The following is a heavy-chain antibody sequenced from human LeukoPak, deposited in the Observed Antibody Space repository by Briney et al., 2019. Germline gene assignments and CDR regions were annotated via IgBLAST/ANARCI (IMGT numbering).Heavy chain of an antibody. J-gene: IGHJ5*02. CDR2: IIPILGIA. CDR1: GGTFSSYT. V-gene: IGHV1-69*02. CDR3: ARGSSSWDWFDP. D-gene: IGHD6-13*01. Sequence: ASVKVSCKASGGTFSSYTISWVRQAPGQGLEWMGRIIPILGIANYAQKFQGRVTITADKSTSTAYMDLSSLRSEDTAVYYCARGSSSWDWFDPWGQGTLVTVSS.